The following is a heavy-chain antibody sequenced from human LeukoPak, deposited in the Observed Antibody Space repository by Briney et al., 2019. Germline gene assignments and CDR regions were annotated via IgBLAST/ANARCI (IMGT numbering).Heavy chain of an antibody. D-gene: IGHD3-10*01. CDR3: AREILGSGSYPDF. J-gene: IGHJ4*02. CDR1: GFAFSTYG. Sequence: GRSLRLSCAASGFAFSTYGMHWVRQAPGQGLEWVALIWHDGSHKFYSNSVRGQFTISRDNSKNTVSLQMNNLRPEDTAVYYCAREILGSGSYPDFWGQGTLVTVSS. CDR2: IWHDGSHK. V-gene: IGHV3-33*01.